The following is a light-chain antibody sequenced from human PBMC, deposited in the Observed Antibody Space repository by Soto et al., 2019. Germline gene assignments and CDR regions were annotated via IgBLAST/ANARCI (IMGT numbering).Light chain of an antibody. Sequence: EIVMTQSPATLSVSPGERATLSCRASQSVSTNLAWYQQKPGQAPRLLIYAASVRATGIPARFSGSGSGKELNLTISSLQSEDFAVYYCQQYDERPPNLSFGGGTKVEIK. V-gene: IGKV3-15*01. CDR2: AAS. CDR1: QSVSTN. CDR3: QQYDERPPNLS. J-gene: IGKJ4*01.